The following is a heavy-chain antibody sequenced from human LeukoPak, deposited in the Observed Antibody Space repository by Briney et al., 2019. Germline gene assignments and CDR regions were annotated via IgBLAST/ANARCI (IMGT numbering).Heavy chain of an antibody. CDR1: GGSISSGGYY. V-gene: IGHV4-31*03. D-gene: IGHD2-2*01. Sequence: SETLSLTCTVSGGSISSGGYYWSWIRQHPGKGLEWIGHIYYSGSTYYNPSLKSRVTISVDTSKNQFSLKLSSVTAADTAVYYCARDNSLRYCSSTSCYRNNWFDPWGQGTLVTVSS. CDR3: ARDNSLRYCSSTSCYRNNWFDP. CDR2: IYYSGST. J-gene: IGHJ5*02.